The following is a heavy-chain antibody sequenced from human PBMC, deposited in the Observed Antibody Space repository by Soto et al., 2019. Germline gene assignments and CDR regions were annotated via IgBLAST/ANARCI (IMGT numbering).Heavy chain of an antibody. CDR2: INPNSGGT. Sequence: ASVKVSCKASGYTFTGYYMHWVRQAPGQGLEWMGWINPNSGGTNYAQKFQGRVTMTRDTPISTAYMELSRLRSDDTAVYYCASRETRGYSYVDYYGMDVWGQGTTVTVSS. V-gene: IGHV1-2*02. CDR1: GYTFTGYY. D-gene: IGHD5-18*01. J-gene: IGHJ6*02. CDR3: ASRETRGYSYVDYYGMDV.